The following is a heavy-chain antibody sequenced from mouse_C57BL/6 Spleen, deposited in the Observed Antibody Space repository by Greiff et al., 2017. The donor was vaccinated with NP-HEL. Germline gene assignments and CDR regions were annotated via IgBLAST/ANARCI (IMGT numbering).Heavy chain of an antibody. V-gene: IGHV3-6*01. CDR1: GYSITSGYY. J-gene: IGHJ1*03. D-gene: IGHD2-5*01. CDR3: ARGDYSNYVWYFDV. CDR2: ISYDGSN. Sequence: VQLQHSGPGLVKPSQSLSLTCSVTGYSITSGYYWNWIRQFPGNKLEWMGYISYDGSNNYNPSLKNRISITRDTSKNQFFLKLNSVTTEDTATYYCARGDYSNYVWYFDVWGTGTTVTVSS.